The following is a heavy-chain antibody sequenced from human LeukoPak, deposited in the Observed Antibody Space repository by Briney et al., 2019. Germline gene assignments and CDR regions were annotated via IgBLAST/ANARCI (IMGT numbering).Heavy chain of an antibody. CDR3: ARATNYYDSSGYYDY. D-gene: IGHD3-22*01. Sequence: ASVKVSCKASGYTFTSYDINWVRQATGQGLEWMGWISAYNGNTNYAQKLQGRVTMTTDTSTSTAYMELRSLRSDDTAVYYCARATNYYDSSGYYDYWGQGTLVTVSS. CDR2: ISAYNGNT. J-gene: IGHJ4*02. CDR1: GYTFTSYD. V-gene: IGHV1-18*01.